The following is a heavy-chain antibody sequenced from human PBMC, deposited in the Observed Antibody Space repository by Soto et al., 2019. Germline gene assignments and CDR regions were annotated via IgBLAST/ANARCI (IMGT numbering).Heavy chain of an antibody. CDR2: LNPNGTFT. CDR3: AGGGTSTTYWGLFYN. J-gene: IGHJ4*02. V-gene: IGHV3-74*01. D-gene: IGHD7-27*01. Sequence: EVQLVESGGGLVQPGGSLRLSCAGSGFTFSGYWMHWVRQAPGKGPVWVSRLNPNGTFTTNADSVKGRFTISRDNAKNTVYLQMNSLSADDTAVYYCAGGGTSTTYWGLFYNWGQGTLVTVSS. CDR1: GFTFSGYW.